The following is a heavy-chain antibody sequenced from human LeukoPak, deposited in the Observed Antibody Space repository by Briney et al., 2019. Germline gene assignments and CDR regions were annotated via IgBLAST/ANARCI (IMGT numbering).Heavy chain of an antibody. CDR3: ARVGVTMVRGVIIKGYLDY. CDR1: GGSISSYY. V-gene: IGHV4-59*01. J-gene: IGHJ4*02. Sequence: NPSETLSLTCTVSGGSISSYYWSWIRQPPGKGLEWIGYIYYSGSTNYNPSLKSRVTISVDTSKNQFSLKLSSVTAADTAVYYCARVGVTMVRGVIIKGYLDYWGQGTLVTVSS. D-gene: IGHD3-10*01. CDR2: IYYSGST.